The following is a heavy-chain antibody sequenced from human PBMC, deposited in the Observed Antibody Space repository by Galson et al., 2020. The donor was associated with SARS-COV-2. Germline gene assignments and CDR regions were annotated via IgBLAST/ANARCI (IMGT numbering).Heavy chain of an antibody. CDR3: VQDRMSGFDP. CDR2: IDGSGNYT. J-gene: IGHJ5*02. Sequence: GESLKISCAASGFTSTNSAMSWVRQAPGRGLEWVSTIDGSGNYTLYADSVKGRFTVSRDTSENTLYLQLNSLRAEDTAVYYCVQDRMSGFDPWGQGTLVTVSS. V-gene: IGHV3-23*01. CDR1: GFTSTNSA.